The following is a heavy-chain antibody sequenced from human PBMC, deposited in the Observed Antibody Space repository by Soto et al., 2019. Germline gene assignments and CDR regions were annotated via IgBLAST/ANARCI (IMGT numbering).Heavy chain of an antibody. CDR2: IKQDGSEK. V-gene: IGHV3-7*03. D-gene: IGHD3-3*01. Sequence: LXLSCAASVFTFSRYWMSWVRQAPGKGLEWVANIKQDGSEKYYVDSVKGRFTISRDNAKNSLYLQMNSLRAEDTAVYYCARNIQKNYDFWSGYYTRPWDYWGQGTLVTVSS. CDR3: ARNIQKNYDFWSGYYTRPWDY. CDR1: VFTFSRYW. J-gene: IGHJ4*02.